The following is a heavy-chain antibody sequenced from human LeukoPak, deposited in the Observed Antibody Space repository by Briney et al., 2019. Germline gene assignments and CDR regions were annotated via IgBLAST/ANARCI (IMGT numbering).Heavy chain of an antibody. J-gene: IGHJ4*02. Sequence: ASVKVSCKAFGYTFTSYDINWVRQATGQGLEWMGWMNPNSGNTGYAQKFQGRVTMTRNTSISTAYMELSSLRSEDTAVYYCARVSTVRAVIPLGYWGQGTLVTVPS. CDR2: MNPNSGNT. CDR1: GYTFTSYD. CDR3: ARVSTVRAVIPLGY. V-gene: IGHV1-8*01. D-gene: IGHD3-10*01.